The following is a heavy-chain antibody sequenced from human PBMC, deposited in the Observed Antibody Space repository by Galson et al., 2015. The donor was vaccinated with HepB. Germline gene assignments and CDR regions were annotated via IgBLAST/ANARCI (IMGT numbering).Heavy chain of an antibody. CDR2: INPNSGGT. CDR1: GYTFTGYY. D-gene: IGHD3-22*01. CDR3: ARGPAPYYYDSSGYPDAFDI. V-gene: IGHV1-2*02. J-gene: IGHJ3*02. Sequence: SVKVSCKASGYTFTGYYMHWVRQAPGQGLEWMGWINPNSGGTNYAQKFQGRVTMTRDTSISTAYMELSRLRSDDTAVYYCARGPAPYYYDSSGYPDAFDIWGQGTMVTVSS.